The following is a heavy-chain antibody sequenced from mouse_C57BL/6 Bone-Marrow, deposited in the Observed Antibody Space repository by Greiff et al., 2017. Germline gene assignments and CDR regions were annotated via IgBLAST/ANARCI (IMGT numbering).Heavy chain of an antibody. V-gene: IGHV7-3*01. CDR1: GFTFTDYY. CDR3: ARYKGGYYAMDY. Sequence: VQLQESGGGLVQPGGSLSLSCAASGFTFTDYYMSWVRQPPGKALEWLGFIRDKANGYTTEYSASVKGRFTISRDNSQSILYLQMNALRAEDSATYYCARYKGGYYAMDYWGQGTSVTVSS. J-gene: IGHJ4*01. CDR2: IRDKANGYTT.